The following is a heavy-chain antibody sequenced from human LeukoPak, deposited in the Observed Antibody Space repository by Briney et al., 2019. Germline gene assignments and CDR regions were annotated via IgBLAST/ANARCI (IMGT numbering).Heavy chain of an antibody. CDR1: GFTVSGNS. D-gene: IGHD1-26*01. CDR2: IYSGGNT. J-gene: IGHJ5*02. Sequence: LTGGSLRLSCTVSGFTVSGNSMSWVRQAPGKGLEWVSFIYSGGNTHYSDSVKGRFTISRDNSKNTLYLQMNSLRAEDTAVYYCAKDPPYSASSYNWFDPWGQGTLVTVSS. CDR3: AKDPPYSASSYNWFDP. V-gene: IGHV3-53*01.